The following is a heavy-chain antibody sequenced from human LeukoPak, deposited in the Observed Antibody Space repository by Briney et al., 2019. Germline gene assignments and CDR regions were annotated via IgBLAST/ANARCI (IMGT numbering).Heavy chain of an antibody. CDR2: ISYDGSNK. CDR1: GFTFSTYA. V-gene: IGHV3-30*18. Sequence: GALRLSCATSGFTFSTYAMTWVRQAPGKGLEWVAVISYDGSNKYYADSVKGRFTISRDNSKNTLYLQMNSLRAEDTAVYYCAKDRNYYGSGSYPTYYYYGMDVWGKGTTVTVSS. J-gene: IGHJ6*04. CDR3: AKDRNYYGSGSYPTYYYYGMDV. D-gene: IGHD3-10*01.